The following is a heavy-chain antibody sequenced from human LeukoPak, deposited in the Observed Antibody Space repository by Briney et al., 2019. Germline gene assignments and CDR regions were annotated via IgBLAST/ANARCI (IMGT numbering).Heavy chain of an antibody. CDR2: IYYSGST. CDR3: SSSYGSATPYYFDY. CDR1: GDSIRSGDYD. V-gene: IGHV4-30-4*08. J-gene: IGHJ4*02. D-gene: IGHD3-10*01. Sequence: PSQTLSLTCTVYGDSIRSGDYDWGRLRKPRGKGLEGIVYIYYSGSTYYSPSLKTRVTISVDTSKIQFSLKLSSVTAAYTAVYYCSSSYGSATPYYFDYWGQGTLVTVSS.